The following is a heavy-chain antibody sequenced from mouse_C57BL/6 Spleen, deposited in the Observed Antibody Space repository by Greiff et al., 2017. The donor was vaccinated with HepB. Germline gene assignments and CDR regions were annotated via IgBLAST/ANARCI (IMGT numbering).Heavy chain of an antibody. CDR2: IDPETGGT. J-gene: IGHJ2*01. CDR3: TKEDFYAFDY. D-gene: IGHD1-1*01. Sequence: QVQLQQSGAELVRPGASVTLSCKASGYTFTDYEMHWVKQTPVHGLEWIGAIDPETGGTAYNQKFKGKAILTADKSSSTAYMELRSLTSEDSAVYYCTKEDFYAFDYWGEGTTLTVSS. V-gene: IGHV1-15*01. CDR1: GYTFTDYE.